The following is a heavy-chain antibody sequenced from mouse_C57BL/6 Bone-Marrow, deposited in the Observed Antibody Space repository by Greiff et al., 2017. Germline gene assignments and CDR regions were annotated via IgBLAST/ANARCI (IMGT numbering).Heavy chain of an antibody. D-gene: IGHD1-1*01. J-gene: IGHJ2*01. CDR2: IDPSDSYT. Sequence: VQLQQPGAELVMPGASVKLSCKASGYTFTSYWMHWVKQRPGQGLEWIGEIDPSDSYTNYNQKFKGKSTLTVDKSSSTAYMQLSSLTSEDSAVYYCAREGYYCSSLSYFDYWCQGTTLTVSS. CDR3: AREGYYCSSLSYFDY. V-gene: IGHV1-69*01. CDR1: GYTFTSYW.